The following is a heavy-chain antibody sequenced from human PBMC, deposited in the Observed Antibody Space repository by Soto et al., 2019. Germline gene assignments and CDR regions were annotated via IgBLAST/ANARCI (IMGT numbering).Heavy chain of an antibody. CDR1: GYTFTSYY. V-gene: IGHV1-46*01. CDR3: ARDSSSWLFDY. J-gene: IGHJ4*02. D-gene: IGHD6-13*01. Sequence: ASVKVSCKASGYTFTSYYMHWVRQAPGQGLEWMGIINPSGGSTSYAQKFQGRVTMTRDTSTSTVYMELSSLRSEDTAMYYCARDSSSWLFDYWGQGTLVTVSS. CDR2: INPSGGST.